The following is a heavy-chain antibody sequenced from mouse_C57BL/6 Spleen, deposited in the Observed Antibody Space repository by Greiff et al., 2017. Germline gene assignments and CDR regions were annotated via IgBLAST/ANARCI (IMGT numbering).Heavy chain of an antibody. CDR3: ARRNDGSIYAMDY. V-gene: IGHV1-47*01. D-gene: IGHD2-3*01. Sequence: VMLVESGAELVKPGASVKMSCKASGYTFTTYPIEWMKQNHGKSLEWIGNFQPYNDDTKYNEKFKGKATLTVEKSSSTVYLELSRLTSDDSAVYYCARRNDGSIYAMDYWGQGTSVTVSS. J-gene: IGHJ4*01. CDR1: GYTFTTYP. CDR2: FQPYNDDT.